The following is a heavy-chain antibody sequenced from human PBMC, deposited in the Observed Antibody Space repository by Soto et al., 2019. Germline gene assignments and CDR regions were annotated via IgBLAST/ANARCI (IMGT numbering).Heavy chain of an antibody. CDR2: INAGNGNT. CDR3: ASYSQYSSSSYYYYYYMDV. V-gene: IGHV1-3*01. J-gene: IGHJ6*03. CDR1: GYTSTSYA. D-gene: IGHD6-6*01. Sequence: ASVKVSCKASGYTSTSYAMHWVRQAPGQRLEWMGWINAGNGNTKYSQKFQGRVTITRDTSASTAYMELSSLRSEDTAVYYCASYSQYSSSSYYYYYYMDVWGKGTTVTVSS.